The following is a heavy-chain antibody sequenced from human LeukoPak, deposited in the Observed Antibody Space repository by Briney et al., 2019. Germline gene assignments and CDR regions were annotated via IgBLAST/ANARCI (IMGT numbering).Heavy chain of an antibody. Sequence: GGSLRLSCAAYGFTVSDNYMTWVRQAPGKGLEWVSLIYAAGGTYFADSVRGRFTISRDNSKNTVYLQMNNLGVDDTAVYYCGSSNLLTGYYFLNFWGQGTLVTVSS. CDR2: IYAAGGT. V-gene: IGHV3-66*01. CDR1: GFTVSDNY. D-gene: IGHD3-9*01. J-gene: IGHJ4*02. CDR3: GSSNLLTGYYFLNF.